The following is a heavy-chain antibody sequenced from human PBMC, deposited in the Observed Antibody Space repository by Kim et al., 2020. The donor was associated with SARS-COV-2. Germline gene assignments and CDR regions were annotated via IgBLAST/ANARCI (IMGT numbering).Heavy chain of an antibody. CDR2: IYSDGSI. CDR3: ARGWRQRWADDCYFDL. V-gene: IGHV3-53*01. D-gene: IGHD5-18*01. J-gene: IGHJ2*01. Sequence: GGSLRLSCAASAFDVSVNYMSWVRQAPGKGLECVSIIYSDGSIHYADSVRGRFTLSRDNYKNTLDLQMNSLRGDDTALYYCARGWRQRWADDCYFDLWGRGTLVTVSS. CDR1: AFDVSVNY.